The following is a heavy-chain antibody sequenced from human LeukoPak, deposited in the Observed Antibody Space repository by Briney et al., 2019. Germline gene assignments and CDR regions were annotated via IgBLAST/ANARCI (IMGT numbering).Heavy chain of an antibody. CDR3: ARDTFYTAGYFDY. D-gene: IGHD2/OR15-2a*01. CDR1: GFTFSTYS. V-gene: IGHV3-48*04. Sequence: PGGSLRLSCAASGFTFSTYSMNWVRQAPGKGLEWVSYISSSGSTIYYADSVKGRFTISRDNAKNSLYLQMNSLRAEDTAVYYCARDTFYTAGYFDYWGRGTLVTVSS. CDR2: ISSSGSTI. J-gene: IGHJ4*02.